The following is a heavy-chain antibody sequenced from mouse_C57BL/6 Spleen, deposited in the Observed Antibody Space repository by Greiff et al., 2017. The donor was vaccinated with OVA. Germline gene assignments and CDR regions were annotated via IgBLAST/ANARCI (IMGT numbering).Heavy chain of an antibody. CDR1: GFTFSSYG. CDR2: ISSGGSYT. V-gene: IGHV5-6*01. CDR3: ARLANWDVDY. Sequence: EVKLVESGGDLVKPGGSLKLSCAASGFTFSSYGMSWVRQTPDKRLEWVATISSGGSYTYYPDSVKGRFTFSRDNAKNTLYLQMSSLKAEDTAMYYCARLANWDVDYWGQGTTLTVSS. J-gene: IGHJ2*01. D-gene: IGHD4-1*01.